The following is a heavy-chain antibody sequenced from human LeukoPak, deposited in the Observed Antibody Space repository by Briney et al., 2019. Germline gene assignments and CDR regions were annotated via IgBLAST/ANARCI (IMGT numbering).Heavy chain of an antibody. V-gene: IGHV3-23*01. CDR1: GFTFTTYA. J-gene: IGHJ2*01. CDR2: ISGRGAGT. CDR3: AKAGTGDWSLDL. D-gene: IGHD1-14*01. Sequence: AGGSLRLSCAASGFTFTTYAMSWVRQAPGKGLEWVSGISGRGAGTYYADSVKGRFTISRDNSKNTLCLQMNSLRAEDTAVYYCAKAGTGDWSLDLWGRGTLVTVSS.